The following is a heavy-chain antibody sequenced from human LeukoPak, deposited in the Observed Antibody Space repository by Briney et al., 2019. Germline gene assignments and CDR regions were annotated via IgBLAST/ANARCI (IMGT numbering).Heavy chain of an antibody. CDR3: ARARSLGAFSI. J-gene: IGHJ3*02. Sequence: SETLSLTCTVSGGSIGSGDYYWDWIRQPPGKGLEWIGDIFYSGSTHYNPSLKGRVTISIDTSKNQFSLRLSSVTAADTAVYFCARARSLGAFSIWGQGTTVIVSS. D-gene: IGHD3-16*01. V-gene: IGHV4-39*02. CDR1: GGSIGSGDYY. CDR2: IFYSGST.